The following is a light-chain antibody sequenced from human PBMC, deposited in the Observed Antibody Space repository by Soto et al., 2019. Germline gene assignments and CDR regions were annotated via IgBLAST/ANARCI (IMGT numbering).Light chain of an antibody. V-gene: IGKV1-39*01. CDR2: AAS. CDR1: QRINNY. CDR3: QQSYSTLIP. J-gene: IGKJ5*01. Sequence: IQMTQSPSALSASVGDRVTITFRASQRINNYLNWYQQKPGKAPKLLIYAASSLQSGVPSRFSGSGSGTDFTLTISSLQPEDFATYYCQQSYSTLIPSGQGTRLEIK.